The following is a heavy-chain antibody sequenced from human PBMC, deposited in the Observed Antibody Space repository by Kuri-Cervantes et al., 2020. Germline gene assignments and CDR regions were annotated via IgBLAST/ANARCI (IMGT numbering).Heavy chain of an antibody. D-gene: IGHD4-23*01. CDR1: GFTVSSNY. V-gene: IGHV3-53*01. J-gene: IGHJ4*02. Sequence: GESLKISCAASGFTVSSNYMSWVRQAPGKGLERVSIIYSGDTYYTDSVKGRFTISRDDSMNTLYLQMNSLRAEDSAVYYCAREPSGSNAGAVDYWGQGTLVTVSS. CDR3: AREPSGSNAGAVDY. CDR2: IYSGDT.